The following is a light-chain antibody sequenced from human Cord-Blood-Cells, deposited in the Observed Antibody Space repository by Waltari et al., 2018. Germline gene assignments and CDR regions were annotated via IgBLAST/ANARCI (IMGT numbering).Light chain of an antibody. J-gene: IGKJ4*01. V-gene: IGKV3-11*01. CDR2: DAS. CDR3: QQRSNWPPT. Sequence: EIVFTQSPLTLSLAPGDRAPLTCRASQSVSSYLAWYQQKPGQAPRPLIYDASNRATGIPARFSGSGSGTDFTLTISSLEPEDFAVYYCQQRSNWPPTFGGGTKVEIK. CDR1: QSVSSY.